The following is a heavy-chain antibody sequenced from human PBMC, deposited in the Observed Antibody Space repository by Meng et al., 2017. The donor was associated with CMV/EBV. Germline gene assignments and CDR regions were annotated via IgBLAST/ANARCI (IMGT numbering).Heavy chain of an antibody. V-gene: IGHV4-34*01. CDR3: ARGVGATGKADY. Sequence: QVHLQQWGEGLLKPSETLSLTCAVYGGSFSGYYWSWIRQPPGKGLEWIGEINHSGSTNYNPSLKSRVTISVDTSKNQFSLKLSSVTAADTAVYYCARGVGATGKADYWGQGTLVTVSS. D-gene: IGHD1-26*01. J-gene: IGHJ4*02. CDR2: INHSGST. CDR1: GGSFSGYY.